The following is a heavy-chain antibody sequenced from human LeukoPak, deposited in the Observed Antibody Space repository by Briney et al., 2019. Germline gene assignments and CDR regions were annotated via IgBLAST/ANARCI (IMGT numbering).Heavy chain of an antibody. Sequence: GGSLRLSCAASGFTFSSHGMNWVRQAPGKGLEWVSGISPSGDILYYTDSVKGQFTISRDNSKNTLYLQMNSLRAEDTAVYYCAKGWGIPIFGVVTNWGQGTLVTVSS. D-gene: IGHD3-3*01. V-gene: IGHV3-23*01. CDR2: ISPSGDIL. CDR1: GFTFSSHG. J-gene: IGHJ4*02. CDR3: AKGWGIPIFGVVTN.